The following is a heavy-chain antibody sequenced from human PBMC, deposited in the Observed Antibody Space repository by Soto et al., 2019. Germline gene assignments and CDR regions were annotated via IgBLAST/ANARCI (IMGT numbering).Heavy chain of an antibody. J-gene: IGHJ6*02. V-gene: IGHV3-33*01. CDR3: ARVGGXVVAATQILNYYYGMDV. CDR1: GFTFSSYG. D-gene: IGHD2-15*01. CDR2: IWYDGSNK. Sequence: GVSLRLSCAASGFTFSSYGMHWVRQAPGKGLEWVAVIWYDGSNKYYADSVKGRFTISRDNSKNTLYLQMNSLRAEDTAVYYCARVGGXVVAATQILNYYYGMDVWGQGTTVTVSS.